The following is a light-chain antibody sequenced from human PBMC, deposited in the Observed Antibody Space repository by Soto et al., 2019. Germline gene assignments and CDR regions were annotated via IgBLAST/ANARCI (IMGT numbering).Light chain of an antibody. CDR3: NSYTNSSAVV. CDR1: RDDIGAYDY. V-gene: IGLV2-14*01. CDR2: EVT. Sequence: QAVLTQPGSVSGSPGQSITISYAGTRDDIGAYDYVSWYQQHPGNAPKLLVYEVTNRPSGVSDRFSGSKSGNTASLTISGLQAEDEADYYCNSYTNSSAVVFGGGPKVTVL. J-gene: IGLJ2*01.